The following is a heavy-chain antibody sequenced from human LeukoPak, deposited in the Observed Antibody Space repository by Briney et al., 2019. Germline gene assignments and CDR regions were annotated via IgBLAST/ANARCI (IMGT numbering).Heavy chain of an antibody. J-gene: IGHJ4*02. V-gene: IGHV3-23*01. D-gene: IGHD1-14*01. CDR1: GFIFRSYG. Sequence: GGSLRLSCAASGFIFRSYGMSWVRQAPGKGLEWVSAISGSDGNTYYADSVKDRFTISRDNSKNTLFLQMNSLRAEDTAVYYCAKIINPIDSWGQGTLVTVSS. CDR3: AKIINPIDS. CDR2: ISGSDGNT.